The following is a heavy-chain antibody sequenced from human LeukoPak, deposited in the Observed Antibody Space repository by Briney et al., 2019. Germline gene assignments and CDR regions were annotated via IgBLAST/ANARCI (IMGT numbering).Heavy chain of an antibody. Sequence: GGSLRLSCAASGFTFSSYSMHWVRQAPGKGLEWVSFIGSSSSYVHYSDSVKGCFTISRDNAKNSVHLQMNSLRAEDTAVYYCARQPFIVVPTDSWGQGTLVTVSS. D-gene: IGHD3-22*01. CDR2: IGSSSSYV. CDR3: ARQPFIVVPTDS. J-gene: IGHJ4*02. V-gene: IGHV3-21*01. CDR1: GFTFSSYS.